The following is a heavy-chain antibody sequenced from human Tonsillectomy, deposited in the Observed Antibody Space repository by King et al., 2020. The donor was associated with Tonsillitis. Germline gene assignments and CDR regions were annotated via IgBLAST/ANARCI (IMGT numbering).Heavy chain of an antibody. CDR1: GYSISSGYY. D-gene: IGHD6-19*01. Sequence: HVQLQESGPGLVKPSETLSLTCAVSGYSISSGYYWGWIRQPPGKGLEWIGSIYHSGSTYYNPSLKSRVTISVDTSKNQFSLKLSSVTAADTAVYYCARRAVAGGDWYFDLWGRGTLVTVSS. CDR2: IYHSGST. CDR3: ARRAVAGGDWYFDL. V-gene: IGHV4-38-2*01. J-gene: IGHJ2*01.